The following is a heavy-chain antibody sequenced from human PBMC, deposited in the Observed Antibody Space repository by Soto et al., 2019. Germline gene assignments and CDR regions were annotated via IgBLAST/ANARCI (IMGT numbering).Heavy chain of an antibody. J-gene: IGHJ4*02. D-gene: IGHD4-4*01. CDR1: GCTFSDYY. V-gene: IGHV3-11*06. CDR2: ITSSSSHA. CDR3: ARENYFNYDY. Sequence: GAVRLSCAACGCTFSDYYMSWIRQAPGKGLEWVSNITSSSSHANYADSVKGRFTISRDNAKNSLYLQMNSLRAEDTAVYYCARENYFNYDYWGQGSLVTVSS.